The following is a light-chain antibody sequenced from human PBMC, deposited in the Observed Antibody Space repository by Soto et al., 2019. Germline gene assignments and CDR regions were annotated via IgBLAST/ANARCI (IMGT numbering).Light chain of an antibody. V-gene: IGKV3-20*01. J-gene: IGKJ4*01. CDR3: QQYASSPLT. CDR2: DAP. CDR1: QSVSSSY. Sequence: EIELTQSPGTLSLSPGERATLSCRASQSVSSSYLAWYQQKPGQAPRLLIYDAPSRATGIPDRFSGSGSGTDFTLTISRLQPEDFAVYYCQQYASSPLTFGGGTKVELK.